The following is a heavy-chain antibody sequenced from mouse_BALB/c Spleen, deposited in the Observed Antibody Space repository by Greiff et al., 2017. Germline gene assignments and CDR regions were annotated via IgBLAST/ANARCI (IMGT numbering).Heavy chain of an antibody. Sequence: QVQLQQSGAELAKPGASVKMSCKASGYTFPSYCMHWVKQRPGQGLEWIGYINPSTGYTEYNTKFKDKATLTADKSSSTAYMPLSSLTSDGSAGYYCASGGLAYWGQGTRVTVAA. CDR3: ASGGLAY. CDR2: INPSTGYT. J-gene: IGHJ3*01. V-gene: IGHV1-7*01. CDR1: GYTFPSYC.